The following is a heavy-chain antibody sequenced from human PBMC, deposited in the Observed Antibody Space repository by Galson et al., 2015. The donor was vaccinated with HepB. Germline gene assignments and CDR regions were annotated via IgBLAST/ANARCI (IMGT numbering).Heavy chain of an antibody. J-gene: IGHJ3*02. D-gene: IGHD4-11*01. CDR2: TYYRSKWSN. CDR3: ARRPHSEHAFGI. Sequence: CAISGDSVSNNSAAWNWVRQSPSRGLEWLGRTYYRSKWSNDYAVSVKSRIIINPDTSKNQFSLQLNSVTPEDTAVYYCARRPHSEHAFGIWGQGTMVTVSS. CDR1: GDSVSNNSAA. V-gene: IGHV6-1*01.